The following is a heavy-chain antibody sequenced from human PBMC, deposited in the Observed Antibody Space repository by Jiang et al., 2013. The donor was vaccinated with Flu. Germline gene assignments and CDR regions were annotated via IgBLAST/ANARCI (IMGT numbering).Heavy chain of an antibody. CDR2: IYHSGST. CDR3: VREDLDSSGFVDY. V-gene: IGHV4-38-2*02. CDR1: GYSISSGYY. Sequence: GSGLVKPSETLSLTCAVSGYSISSGYYWGWIRQPPGKGLEWIGSIYHSGSTYYNPSLKSRVTISVDTSKNQFSLKLSSVTAADTAVYYCVREDLDSSGFVDYWGQGTLVTVSS. J-gene: IGHJ4*02. D-gene: IGHD3-22*01.